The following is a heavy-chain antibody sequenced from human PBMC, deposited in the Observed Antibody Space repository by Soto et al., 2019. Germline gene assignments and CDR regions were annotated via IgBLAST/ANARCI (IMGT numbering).Heavy chain of an antibody. CDR2: IIPIFGTA. CDR3: ARDLKTTVKGAYYYYYYGMDV. CDR1: GGTFSSYA. D-gene: IGHD4-17*01. J-gene: IGHJ6*02. Sequence: QVQLVQSGAEVKKPGSSVKVSCKASGGTFSSYAISWVRQAPGQGLEWMGGIIPIFGTANYAQKYQGRVTITADKATAKAKMELSRLKSEDTAVYYCARDLKTTVKGAYYYYYYGMDVWGHGTRVTVSS. V-gene: IGHV1-69*06.